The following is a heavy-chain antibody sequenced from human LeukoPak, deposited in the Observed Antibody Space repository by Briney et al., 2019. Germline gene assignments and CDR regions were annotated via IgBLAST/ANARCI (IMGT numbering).Heavy chain of an antibody. CDR2: ISSSSSYI. J-gene: IGHJ4*02. D-gene: IGHD3-10*01. Sequence: GGSLRLSCAASGFTFSNAWMSWVRQAPGKGLEWVSSISSSSSYIYYADSVKGRFTISRDNSKNTLYLQMNSLRAEDTAVYYCARDYYYGSGSYYWWGQGTLVTVSS. CDR3: ARDYYYGSGSYYW. CDR1: GFTFSNAW. V-gene: IGHV3-21*01.